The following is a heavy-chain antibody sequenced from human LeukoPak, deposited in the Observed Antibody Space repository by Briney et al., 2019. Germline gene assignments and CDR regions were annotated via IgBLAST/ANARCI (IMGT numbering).Heavy chain of an antibody. Sequence: SETLSLTCTVSGGSISSQYWSWLRQPPGKGLEWIAYLFDSVNTKDNPSLQSRLTLSADTSKNQFSLRLSSVTAADTAVYYCATIKRRSIFGYFDFWGQASKATVSS. CDR1: GGSISSQY. CDR3: ATIKRRSIFGYFDF. CDR2: LFDSVNT. D-gene: IGHD5-18*01. J-gene: IGHJ4*02. V-gene: IGHV4-59*11.